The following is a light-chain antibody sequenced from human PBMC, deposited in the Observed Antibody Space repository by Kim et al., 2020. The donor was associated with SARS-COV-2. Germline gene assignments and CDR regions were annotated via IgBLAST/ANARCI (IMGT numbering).Light chain of an antibody. CDR3: QQYDDFDS. Sequence: GDRVTITCRASQSIFIHLAWYQQKSGKAPKLLIHRASTVESGVPSRFSGSGSGTDFTLTISSLQPDDSATYYCQQYDDFDSFGQGTKLEI. V-gene: IGKV1-5*03. CDR1: QSIFIH. CDR2: RAS. J-gene: IGKJ2*01.